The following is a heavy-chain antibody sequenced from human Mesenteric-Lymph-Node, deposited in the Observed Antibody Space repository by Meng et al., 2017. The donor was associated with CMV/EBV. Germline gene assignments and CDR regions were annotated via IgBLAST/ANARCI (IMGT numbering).Heavy chain of an antibody. Sequence: GVVSGVSISSSTWWSWVRQPPGKGLEWIGEIHHSGGTNYNPSLGSRITISVDKSKNQFSLKLSSVTAADTAVYYCARSYSSSWLDYWGQGTLVTVSS. CDR2: IHHSGGT. CDR1: GVSISSSTW. J-gene: IGHJ4*02. V-gene: IGHV4-4*02. CDR3: ARSYSSSWLDY. D-gene: IGHD6-13*01.